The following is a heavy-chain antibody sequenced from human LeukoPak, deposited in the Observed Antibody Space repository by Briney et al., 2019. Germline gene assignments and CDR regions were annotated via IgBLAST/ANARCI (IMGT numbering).Heavy chain of an antibody. V-gene: IGHV4-39*07. CDR1: GGSISSSSYY. CDR2: IYYSGST. J-gene: IGHJ4*02. Sequence: SETLSLTCTVSGGSISSSSYYWGWIRQPPGKGLEWIGSIYYSGSTYYNPSLKSRVTISVDTSKNQFSLKLSSVTAADTAVYYCARVPKYYYGSGSSNFWGQGTLVTVSS. D-gene: IGHD3-10*01. CDR3: ARVPKYYYGSGSSNF.